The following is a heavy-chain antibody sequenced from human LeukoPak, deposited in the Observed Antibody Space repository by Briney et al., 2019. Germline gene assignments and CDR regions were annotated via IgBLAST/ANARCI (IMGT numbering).Heavy chain of an antibody. D-gene: IGHD3-16*01. CDR3: AKRADYYYSSRALDDAFDL. Sequence: PGGSLRLSCAASGFTFMTYGMHWVRQAPGKGLEWVTFIRDDGSDKFYADSVRGRFTISRDNSKNTLFLQLNSPRVEDTAVYYCAKRADYYYSSRALDDAFDLWGQGTMVTVSS. V-gene: IGHV3-30*02. J-gene: IGHJ3*01. CDR2: IRDDGSDK. CDR1: GFTFMTYG.